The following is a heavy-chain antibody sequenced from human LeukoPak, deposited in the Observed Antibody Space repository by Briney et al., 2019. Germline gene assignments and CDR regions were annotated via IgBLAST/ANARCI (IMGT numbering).Heavy chain of an antibody. J-gene: IGHJ6*03. V-gene: IGHV4-4*07. CDR1: GGSISSYY. D-gene: IGHD6-6*01. CDR3: ARDGDSSSPDFFFYYMDV. Sequence: MSSETLSLTCTASGGSISSYYGSWIRQPAEKGLEWIGRIYTSGSTNYNPSLKSRVTMSVDKSKNQFSLKLSSVSAADTAVYYCARDGDSSSPDFFFYYMDVWGKGTRVTVSS. CDR2: IYTSGST.